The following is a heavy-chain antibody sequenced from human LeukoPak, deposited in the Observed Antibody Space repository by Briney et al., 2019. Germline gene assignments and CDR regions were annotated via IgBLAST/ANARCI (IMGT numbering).Heavy chain of an antibody. V-gene: IGHV3-23*01. D-gene: IGHD3-16*01. Sequence: TGRSLRLSCAASGLTFNNYALTWIRQAPGKGLEWVSSISGRGGNTYYADSVKGRFTISRDNSKNTLYLQMNSLRAEDTAVYYCAREGVMAYYGMDVWGQGTTVTVSS. CDR2: ISGRGGNT. J-gene: IGHJ6*02. CDR3: AREGVMAYYGMDV. CDR1: GLTFNNYA.